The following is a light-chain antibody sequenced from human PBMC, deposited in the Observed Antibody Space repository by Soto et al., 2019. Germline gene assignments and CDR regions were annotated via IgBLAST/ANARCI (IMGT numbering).Light chain of an antibody. J-gene: IGLJ2*01. CDR1: SNDVGGYKY. CDR3: SSYAGTNDYVV. V-gene: IGLV2-8*01. CDR2: EVT. Sequence: QSVLTQPPSASGSPGQSVTISCTGTSNDVGGYKYVSWYQQHPGKAPKLMIYEVTQRPSGIPDRFSGSKSGNTASLPVSGRQADDEADYFCSSYAGTNDYVVFGGGTQLTVL.